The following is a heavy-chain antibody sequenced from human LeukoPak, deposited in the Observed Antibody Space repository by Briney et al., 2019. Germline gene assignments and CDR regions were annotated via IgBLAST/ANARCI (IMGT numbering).Heavy chain of an antibody. CDR1: GGSISSSSYY. Sequence: SETLSLTCTVSGGSISSSSYYWGWIRQPPGKGLEWIGSIYYSGSTYYNPSLKSRVTISVDTSKNQFSLKLSSVTAADTAVYCCARHARQLVGIVHYWGQGTLVTVSS. D-gene: IGHD6-6*01. V-gene: IGHV4-39*01. J-gene: IGHJ4*02. CDR3: ARHARQLVGIVHY. CDR2: IYYSGST.